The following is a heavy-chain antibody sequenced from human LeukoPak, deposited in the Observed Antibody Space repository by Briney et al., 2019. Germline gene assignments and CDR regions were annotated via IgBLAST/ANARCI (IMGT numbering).Heavy chain of an antibody. D-gene: IGHD6-19*01. CDR3: ARALIAVAAPGYFDY. J-gene: IGHJ4*02. V-gene: IGHV3-30*04. CDR2: ISYDGSNK. CDR1: GFTFSSYA. Sequence: GGSLRLSCAASGFTFSSYAMHWVRQAPGKGLGWVAVISYDGSNKYYADSVKGRFTISRDNSKNTLYLQMNSLRAEDTAVYYCARALIAVAAPGYFDYWGQGTLVTVSS.